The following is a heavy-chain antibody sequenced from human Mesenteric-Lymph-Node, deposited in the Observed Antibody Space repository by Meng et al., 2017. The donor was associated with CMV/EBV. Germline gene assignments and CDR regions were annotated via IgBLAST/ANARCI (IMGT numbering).Heavy chain of an antibody. CDR2: INHSGST. Sequence: QGEVQQWGAGLLKPSGTLSLTCAVHGGSFSGYYWSWIRQPPGKGLEWIGEINHSGSTNYNPSLKSRVTISVDTSKNQFSLKLSSVTAADTAVYYCARHQRWLKSEGGFNYWGQGTLVTVSS. V-gene: IGHV4-34*01. D-gene: IGHD4-23*01. CDR1: GGSFSGYY. J-gene: IGHJ4*02. CDR3: ARHQRWLKSEGGFNY.